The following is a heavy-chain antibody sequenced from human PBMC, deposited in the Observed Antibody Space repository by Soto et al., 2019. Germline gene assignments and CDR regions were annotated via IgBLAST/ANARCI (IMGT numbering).Heavy chain of an antibody. Sequence: VQLVESGGGVVQPGRSLRLSCAASGFTFSSYGMHWVRQAPGKGLEWVAVIWYDGSNKYYADSVKGRFTISRDNSKNTLYLQMNSLRAEDTAVYYCARGPIYDILTGQFDYWGQGTLVTVSS. CDR3: ARGPIYDILTGQFDY. J-gene: IGHJ4*02. V-gene: IGHV3-33*01. D-gene: IGHD3-9*01. CDR1: GFTFSSYG. CDR2: IWYDGSNK.